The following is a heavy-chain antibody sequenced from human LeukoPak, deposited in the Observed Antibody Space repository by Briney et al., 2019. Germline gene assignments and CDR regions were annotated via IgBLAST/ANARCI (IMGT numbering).Heavy chain of an antibody. CDR3: ARSGSSWYEAYWFDP. Sequence: GASVKVSCKASGGTFSSYAISWVRQAPGQGLEWMGGIIPIFGTANYAQKFQGRVTITTDESTSTAYMALSSLRSEDTAVYYCARSGSSWYEAYWFDPWGQGTLVTVSS. J-gene: IGHJ5*02. CDR1: GGTFSSYA. CDR2: IIPIFGTA. D-gene: IGHD6-13*01. V-gene: IGHV1-69*05.